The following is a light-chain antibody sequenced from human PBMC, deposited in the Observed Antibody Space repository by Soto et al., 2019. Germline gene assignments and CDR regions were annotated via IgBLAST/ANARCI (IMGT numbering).Light chain of an antibody. CDR2: VAA. Sequence: EIVMTQSPATLSVSPGETDTLSCRASKSVSSNLACYQQKPGQAPRLLIYVAATSATGIPARCTDSGSGTEFTLTISSLQYEDFAVYYCQQYINCPRTFGQGTKLEIK. CDR1: KSVSSN. J-gene: IGKJ2*02. CDR3: QQYINCPRT. V-gene: IGKV3-15*01.